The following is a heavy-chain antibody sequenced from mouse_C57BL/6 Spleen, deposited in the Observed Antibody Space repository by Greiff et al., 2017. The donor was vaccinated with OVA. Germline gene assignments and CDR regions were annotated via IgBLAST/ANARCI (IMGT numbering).Heavy chain of an antibody. Sequence: QVQLQQSGAELAKPGASVKLSCKASGYTFTSYWMHWVKQRPGQGLEWIGYINPSSGYTKYNQKFKDKATLTADKSSSTAYMQLSSLTYEDSAFYNCARDYDYWYFDVWGTGTTVTVSS. D-gene: IGHD2-4*01. CDR1: GYTFTSYW. V-gene: IGHV1-7*01. J-gene: IGHJ1*03. CDR3: ARDYDYWYFDV. CDR2: INPSSGYT.